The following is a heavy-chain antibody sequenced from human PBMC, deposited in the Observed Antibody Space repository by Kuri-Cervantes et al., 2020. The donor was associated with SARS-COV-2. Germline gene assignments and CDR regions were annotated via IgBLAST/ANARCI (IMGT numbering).Heavy chain of an antibody. Sequence: SETLSLTCAVYGGSFSGYYWSWIRQPPGKGLEWIGEINHSGSTNYNPSLKSRVTIPVDTAKNQFSLKLSSVTAADAAVYYWARYGVYYYYYYMDVWGKGTTVTVSS. CDR1: GGSFSGYY. V-gene: IGHV4-34*01. CDR3: ARYGVYYYYYYMDV. D-gene: IGHD3-3*01. J-gene: IGHJ6*03. CDR2: INHSGST.